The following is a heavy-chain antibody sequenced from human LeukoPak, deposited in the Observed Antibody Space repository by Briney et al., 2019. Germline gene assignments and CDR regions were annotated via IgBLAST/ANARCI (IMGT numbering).Heavy chain of an antibody. D-gene: IGHD3-22*01. J-gene: IGHJ4*02. CDR3: ARQSCLYSSGCFLDD. CDR2: ISYHGKDK. V-gene: IGHV3-30*03. CDR1: GFTFSSYW. Sequence: PGGSLRLSCAASGFTFSSYWMHWVRQAPGKGLEWVAVISYHGKDKYYADSVKGRFTLSRDTSKNTLYLEMNSLRAEDTAVYYCARQSCLYSSGCFLDDWGQGTLVTVSS.